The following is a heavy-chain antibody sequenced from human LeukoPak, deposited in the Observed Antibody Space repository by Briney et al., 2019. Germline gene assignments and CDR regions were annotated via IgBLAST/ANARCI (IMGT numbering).Heavy chain of an antibody. Sequence: GESLKISCKGSGYSFNNYWISWVRQMPGKGLEWMGRIDPSDSKTNYSPSFQGHVTISADKSISTAYVQWSSLKASDTAMYYCARHLDPYYYGSGSYYIKGFFDPWGQGTLVTVSS. J-gene: IGHJ5*02. V-gene: IGHV5-10-1*01. CDR1: GYSFNNYW. D-gene: IGHD3-10*01. CDR2: IDPSDSKT. CDR3: ARHLDPYYYGSGSYYIKGFFDP.